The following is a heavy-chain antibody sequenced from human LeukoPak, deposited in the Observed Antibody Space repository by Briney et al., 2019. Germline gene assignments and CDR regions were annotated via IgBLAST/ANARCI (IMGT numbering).Heavy chain of an antibody. CDR3: ARTYCSSTSCSSFDY. V-gene: IGHV1-46*03. CDR1: GYTFTSYY. D-gene: IGHD2-2*01. J-gene: IGHJ4*02. Sequence: SSVKVSCKASGYTFTSYYMHWVRQAPGQGLEWMGIINPSGGSTSYAQKFQGRVTMTRDTSPSTVYMELSSLRSEDTAVYYCARTYCSSTSCSSFDYWGQGTLVTVSS. CDR2: INPSGGST.